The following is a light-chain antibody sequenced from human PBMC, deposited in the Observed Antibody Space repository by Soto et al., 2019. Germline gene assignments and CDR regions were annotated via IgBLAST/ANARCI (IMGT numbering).Light chain of an antibody. J-gene: IGKJ1*01. V-gene: IGKV1-39*01. CDR2: AAS. CDR1: QSISSY. CDR3: QHYNSYSEA. Sequence: QVTQSPSSLSASVGDRVTITCRASQSISSYLNWYQQKPGKAPKLLIYAASSLQSGVPSRFSGSGSGTDFTLTISSLQPEDFATYYCQHYNSYSEAFGQGTKVDIK.